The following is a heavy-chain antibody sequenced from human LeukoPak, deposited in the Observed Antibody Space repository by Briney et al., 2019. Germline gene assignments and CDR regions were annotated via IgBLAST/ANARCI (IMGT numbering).Heavy chain of an antibody. Sequence: GASVKVSCKASGYTFTSYGIGWVRQPPGQGLEWMGWISAYNGNTNYAQKLQGRVTMTTDTSTSTAYMDLRSLRSDDTAVYYCARNDCSAMATGFDYWGQGTLVTVSS. V-gene: IGHV1-18*01. CDR3: ARNDCSAMATGFDY. D-gene: IGHD5-18*01. J-gene: IGHJ4*02. CDR2: ISAYNGNT. CDR1: GYTFTSYG.